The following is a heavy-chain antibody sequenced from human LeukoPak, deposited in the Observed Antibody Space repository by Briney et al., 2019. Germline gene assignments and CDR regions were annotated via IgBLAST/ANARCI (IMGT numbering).Heavy chain of an antibody. CDR1: GGSFSGYY. Sequence: PSETLSLTCAVYGGSFSGYYWSWIRQPPGKGLEWIGEINHSGSTNYNPSLKSRVTISVDTSKNQFSLKLSSVTAADTVVYYCAPTPPGFDPWGQGTLVTVSS. CDR3: APTPPGFDP. J-gene: IGHJ5*02. CDR2: INHSGST. V-gene: IGHV4-34*01.